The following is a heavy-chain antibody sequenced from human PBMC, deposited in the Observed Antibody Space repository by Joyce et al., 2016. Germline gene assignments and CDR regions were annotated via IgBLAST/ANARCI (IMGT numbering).Heavy chain of an antibody. J-gene: IGHJ4*02. CDR1: KFTFSNYW. D-gene: IGHD3-10*01. V-gene: IGHV3-7*01. CDR3: ARVRDYYGSGSQPLDS. Sequence: EVQLVESGGGLVQPGGSLRLSCAASKFTFSNYWMSWVRQGPGKGREWVANIKEDGSEKYYVDSVKGRFTISRDNAKNSLYLQMSSLRAEDTAVYYCARVRDYYGSGSQPLDSWGQGTLVTVSS. CDR2: IKEDGSEK.